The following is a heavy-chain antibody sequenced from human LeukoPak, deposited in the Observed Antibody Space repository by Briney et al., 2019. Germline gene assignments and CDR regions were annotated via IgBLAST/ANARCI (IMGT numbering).Heavy chain of an antibody. D-gene: IGHD3-3*01. CDR3: ARHGDYYYYMDV. V-gene: IGHV4-39*01. CDR2: IYYSGST. Sequence: SETLSLTCTVSGGSISSSSYYWGWIRQPPGKGLEWIGSIYYSGSTYYNSSLKSRVTMSVDTSKNQSSLKLSSVTAADTAVYYCARHGDYYYYMDVWGKGTTVTISS. J-gene: IGHJ6*03. CDR1: GGSISSSSYY.